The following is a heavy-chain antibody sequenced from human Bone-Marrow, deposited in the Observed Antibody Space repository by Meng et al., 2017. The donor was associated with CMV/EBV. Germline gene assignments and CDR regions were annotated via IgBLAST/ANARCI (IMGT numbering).Heavy chain of an antibody. Sequence: GGSLRLSCAASGFTFSSYAMHWVRQAPGKGLVWVSRINSDGSSTSYADSVKGRFTISRDNAKNTLYLQMNSLRAEDTAVYYCAREFEGCSGGSCYSLFDYWGQGTLVTVSS. CDR3: AREFEGCSGGSCYSLFDY. CDR1: GFTFSSYA. V-gene: IGHV3-74*01. D-gene: IGHD2-15*01. CDR2: INSDGSST. J-gene: IGHJ4*02.